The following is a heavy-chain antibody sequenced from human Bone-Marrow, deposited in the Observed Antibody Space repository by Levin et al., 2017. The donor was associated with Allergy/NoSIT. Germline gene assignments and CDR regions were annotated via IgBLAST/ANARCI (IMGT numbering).Heavy chain of an antibody. J-gene: IGHJ4*02. D-gene: IGHD1-14*01. CDR3: ARDLGDLPNPNHFDY. V-gene: IGHV3-30-3*01. CDR2: ISYDGSNK. Sequence: GGSLRLSCAASGFTFSSYAMHWVRQAPGKGLEWVAVISYDGSNKYYADSVKGRFTISRDNSKNTLYLQMNSLRAEDTAVYYCARDLGDLPNPNHFDYWGQGTLVTVSS. CDR1: GFTFSSYA.